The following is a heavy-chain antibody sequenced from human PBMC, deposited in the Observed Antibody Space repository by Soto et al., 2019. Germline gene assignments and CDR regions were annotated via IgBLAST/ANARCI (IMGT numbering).Heavy chain of an antibody. CDR3: ARGAAGIAMVDS. J-gene: IGHJ4*02. CDR1: GGSIRSYY. Sequence: SETLSLTCTVSGGSIRSYYWTWIRQPPGKGLEWLGYIFYSGSTFYNPSLKSRVTISIHTSKSQFSLQLTSVTAAATAVYYCARGAAGIAMVDSWGQGTLVTVSS. D-gene: IGHD5-18*01. V-gene: IGHV4-59*01. CDR2: IFYSGST.